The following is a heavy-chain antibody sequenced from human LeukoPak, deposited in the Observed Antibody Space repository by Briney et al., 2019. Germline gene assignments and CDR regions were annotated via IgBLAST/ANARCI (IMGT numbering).Heavy chain of an antibody. V-gene: IGHV1-8*01. J-gene: IGHJ4*02. D-gene: IGHD4-17*01. CDR2: MNPNSGNT. Sequence: ASVKVSCKASGYTFISYDINWVRQATGQGLEWMGWMNPNSGNTGYAQKFQGRVTMTRNSYISTAYMELSSLRSEDTAVYYCARAGYGDSDFDYWGQGTLVTVSS. CDR3: ARAGYGDSDFDY. CDR1: GYTFISYD.